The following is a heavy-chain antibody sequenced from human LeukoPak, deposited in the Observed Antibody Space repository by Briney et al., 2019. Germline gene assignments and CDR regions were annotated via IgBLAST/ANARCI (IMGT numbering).Heavy chain of an antibody. Sequence: KTSETLSLTCAVYGGSFSGYYWSWIRQPPGKGLEWIGEINHSGSTNYNPSLKSRVTISVDTSKNQFSLKLSSVTAADTAVYYCARRPRGYSYGYWFDPWGQGTLVTVSS. CDR1: GGSFSGYY. J-gene: IGHJ5*02. V-gene: IGHV4-34*01. CDR3: ARRPRGYSYGYWFDP. CDR2: INHSGST. D-gene: IGHD5-18*01.